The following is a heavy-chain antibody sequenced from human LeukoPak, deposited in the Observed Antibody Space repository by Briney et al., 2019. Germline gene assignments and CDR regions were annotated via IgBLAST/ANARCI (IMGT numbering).Heavy chain of an antibody. V-gene: IGHV1-2*06. D-gene: IGHD1-7*01. CDR3: ARDPDWNYVVDY. CDR2: INPNSGGT. J-gene: IGHJ4*02. Sequence: ASVKVSCKASGYTSTGYYMHWVRQAPGQGLERMGRINPNSGGTNYAQKFQGRVTMTRDTSISTAYMELSRLRSDDTAVYYCARDPDWNYVVDYWGQGTLVTVSS. CDR1: GYTSTGYY.